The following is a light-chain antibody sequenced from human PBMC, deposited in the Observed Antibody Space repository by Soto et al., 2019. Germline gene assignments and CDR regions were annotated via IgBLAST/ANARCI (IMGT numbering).Light chain of an antibody. J-gene: IGKJ1*01. CDR2: AAS. V-gene: IGKV1-12*01. CDR3: QQANSFPWT. Sequence: GARVTMTCRASQGISSWLVWYQQKPGKAPKLLIYAASSLQSGVPSRFSGSGSGTDFTLTISGLQPEDLATYYCQQANSFPWTFGQGTKVDIK. CDR1: QGISSW.